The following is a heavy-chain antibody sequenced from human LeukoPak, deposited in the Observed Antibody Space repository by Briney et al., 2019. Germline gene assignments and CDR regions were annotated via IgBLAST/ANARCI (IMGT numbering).Heavy chain of an antibody. J-gene: IGHJ4*02. D-gene: IGHD2-2*01. CDR1: GFTFSRYA. CDR3: ARDPTQSSPFDY. V-gene: IGHV3-30-3*01. CDR2: ISYDGNNK. Sequence: GGSLRLSCATSGFTFSRYAMHWVRQAPGKGLEWVAVISYDGNNKYYADSVKGRFTISRDNSKNRLYLQMNSLRAEDTAVYYCARDPTQSSPFDYWGQGTLVTVSS.